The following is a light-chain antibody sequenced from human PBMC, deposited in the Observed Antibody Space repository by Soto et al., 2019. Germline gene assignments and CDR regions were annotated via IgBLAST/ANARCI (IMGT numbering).Light chain of an antibody. V-gene: IGKV3-15*01. J-gene: IGKJ5*01. Sequence: EIVMTQSPATLSVSPGERATLSCRASQSVSSNLAWYQQKPGQAPRLLIYGASTRATGIPARFSGSGSGTEFTLPISSLQSEDCAVYYCQQYNNWPAITCGQGTRLEIK. CDR3: QQYNNWPAIT. CDR2: GAS. CDR1: QSVSSN.